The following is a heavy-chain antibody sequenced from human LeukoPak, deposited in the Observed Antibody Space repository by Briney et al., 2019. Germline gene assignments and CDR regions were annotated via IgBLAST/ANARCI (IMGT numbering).Heavy chain of an antibody. V-gene: IGHV1-18*01. CDR2: ISAYNGNT. CDR3: ARAISGYYNWFDP. D-gene: IGHD3-9*01. Sequence: ASVKVSCKASGYTFTSYGISWVRQAPGQGLEWMGWISAYNGNTNYAQKLQGRVTMTTDTSTNTAYVTAKGRTCDDTAVYYCARAISGYYNWFDPWGQGTLVTVSS. J-gene: IGHJ5*02. CDR1: GYTFTSYG.